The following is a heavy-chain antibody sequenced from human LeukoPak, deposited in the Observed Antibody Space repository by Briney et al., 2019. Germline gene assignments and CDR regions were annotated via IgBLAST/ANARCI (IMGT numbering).Heavy chain of an antibody. V-gene: IGHV3-21*01. CDR3: ARGFRAFDF. CDR1: GFTFSSYS. CDR2: ISSTSTSI. J-gene: IGHJ3*01. Sequence: TGGSLRLSCAASGFTFSSYSMNWVRQAPGKGLEWVSSISSTSTSIYHADSVKGRFTISRDNTKNSLYLQMDSLRAEDTAVYYCARGFRAFDFWAQGTMVTVSS.